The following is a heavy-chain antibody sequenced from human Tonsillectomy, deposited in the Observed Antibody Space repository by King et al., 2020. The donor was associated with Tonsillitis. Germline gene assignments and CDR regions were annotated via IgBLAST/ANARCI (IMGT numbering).Heavy chain of an antibody. CDR2: INPNSGGT. CDR1: GYTFTGYY. CDR3: ARARGGSYLVDY. Sequence: QLVQSGAEVKKPGASVKVSCKASGYTFTGYYIHWVRQAPGQGLEWMGWINPNSGGTDHAQKFQGRVTMTRDTFITTAYMDLSRLRSDDTAIYYCARARGGSYLVDYWGQGTLVTVSS. D-gene: IGHD1-26*01. J-gene: IGHJ4*02. V-gene: IGHV1-2*02.